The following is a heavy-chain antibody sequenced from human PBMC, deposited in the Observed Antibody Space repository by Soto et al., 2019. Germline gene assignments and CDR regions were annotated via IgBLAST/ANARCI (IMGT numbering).Heavy chain of an antibody. Sequence: SETLSLTCTISGGSVGVYYWSWIRQSTGQGLEWIGYIYASGSPYYNPSLRSRVTISADTSKNQISLKLTSPTAADTAVYYCARGVGSSPPQYWGRGTLVTVSS. D-gene: IGHD1-26*01. CDR2: IYASGSP. J-gene: IGHJ4*02. V-gene: IGHV4-59*02. CDR3: ARGVGSSPPQY. CDR1: GGSVGVYY.